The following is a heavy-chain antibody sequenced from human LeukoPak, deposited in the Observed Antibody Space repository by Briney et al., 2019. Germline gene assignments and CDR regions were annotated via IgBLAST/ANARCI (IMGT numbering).Heavy chain of an antibody. CDR3: ARGGGNYYDSSGSLDY. D-gene: IGHD3-22*01. J-gene: IGHJ4*02. CDR2: ISAYNGNT. CDR1: GYTFTSYG. V-gene: IGHV1-18*01. Sequence: ASVKVSCKASGYTFTSYGISWVRQAPGQGLEWMGWISAYNGNTNYAQKLQGRVTMTTDTSTSTAYMELRSLRTDDTAVYYCARGGGNYYDSSGSLDYWGQGTLVTVSS.